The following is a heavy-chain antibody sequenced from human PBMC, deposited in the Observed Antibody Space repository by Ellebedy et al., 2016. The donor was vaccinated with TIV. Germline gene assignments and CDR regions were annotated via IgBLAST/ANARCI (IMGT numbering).Heavy chain of an antibody. V-gene: IGHV1-2*02. D-gene: IGHD3-10*01. Sequence: AASVKVSCKASGYTFTGYYMHWVRQAPGQGLEWMGWINPNSGGASFAQKFQGRVTMTRDTSISTAYMELSRLRPDDTAVYYCARGNYYGSGGLFDYWGQGTLVTVSS. CDR3: ARGNYYGSGGLFDY. CDR2: INPNSGGA. CDR1: GYTFTGYY. J-gene: IGHJ4*02.